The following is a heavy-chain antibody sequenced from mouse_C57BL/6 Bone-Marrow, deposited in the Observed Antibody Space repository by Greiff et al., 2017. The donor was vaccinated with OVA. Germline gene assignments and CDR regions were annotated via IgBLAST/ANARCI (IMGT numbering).Heavy chain of an antibody. CDR2: IDPENGDT. V-gene: IGHV14-4*01. J-gene: IGHJ2*01. CDR3: TSYGNFDY. CDR1: GFNIKDDY. Sequence: EVKLVESGAELVRPRASVKLSCTASGFNIKDDYMHWVKQRPEQGLEWIGWIDPENGDTEYASKFQGKATITADTSSNTAYLQLSSLTSEDTAVYYCTSYGNFDYWGQGTTLTVSS. D-gene: IGHD2-1*01.